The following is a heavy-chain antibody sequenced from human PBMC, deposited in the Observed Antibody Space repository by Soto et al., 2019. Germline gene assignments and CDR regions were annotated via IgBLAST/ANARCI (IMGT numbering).Heavy chain of an antibody. CDR2: IKSKTDGGIA. D-gene: IGHD1-7*01. CDR1: GFTFSNAW. J-gene: IGHJ4*02. V-gene: IGHV3-15*07. Sequence: GGSLRLSCAASGFTFSNAWMNWVRQAPGKGLEWVGRIKSKTDGGIADYAAPVKGRFTISRDDSKDTLYLQMNSLKTEDTAVYYCTSELAPFDYWGQGTLVTVSS. CDR3: TSELAPFDY.